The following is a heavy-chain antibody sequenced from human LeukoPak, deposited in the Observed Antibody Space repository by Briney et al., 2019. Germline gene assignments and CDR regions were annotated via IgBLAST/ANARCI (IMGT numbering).Heavy chain of an antibody. Sequence: GGSLRLSCAASGFTFSSYAMTWVRQAPGRGLECVSLISASGDKSYYADSVKGRFTISRDNSKNTLYLQMNSLRAEDTAVYYCAKDPICSGGSCFGYFEDWGQGALVTVSS. V-gene: IGHV3-23*01. D-gene: IGHD2-15*01. J-gene: IGHJ4*02. CDR2: ISASGDKS. CDR3: AKDPICSGGSCFGYFED. CDR1: GFTFSSYA.